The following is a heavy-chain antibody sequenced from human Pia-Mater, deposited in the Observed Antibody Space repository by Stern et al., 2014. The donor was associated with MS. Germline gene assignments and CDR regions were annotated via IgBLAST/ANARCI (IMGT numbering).Heavy chain of an antibody. CDR3: ARMASISLGGVIATPFDY. CDR1: GISVRTSS. J-gene: IGHJ4*02. Sequence: VQLVESGPGLVRPSETLSLTCTVSGISVRTSSWTWIRQSPGKGLERIGFISSSGSTNYDPSLKTRVTISVDTAKSQVSLKVRSATAADTAVYYCARMASISLGGVIATPFDYWGQGSLVTVSS. D-gene: IGHD3-16*02. CDR2: ISSSGST. V-gene: IGHV4-59*02.